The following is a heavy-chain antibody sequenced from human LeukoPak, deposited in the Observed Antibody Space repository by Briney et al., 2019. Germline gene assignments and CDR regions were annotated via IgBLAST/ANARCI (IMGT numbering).Heavy chain of an antibody. Sequence: ETSETLSLTCAVYGGSFSGYYWSWIRQPPGKGLEWIGEIDHSGSTNYNPSLKSRVTISVDMSKNQFSLKLSSVTAADTAVYYCASSSRGAFDIWGQGTMVTVSS. J-gene: IGHJ3*02. CDR1: GGSFSGYY. D-gene: IGHD3-10*01. V-gene: IGHV4-34*01. CDR2: IDHSGST. CDR3: ASSSRGAFDI.